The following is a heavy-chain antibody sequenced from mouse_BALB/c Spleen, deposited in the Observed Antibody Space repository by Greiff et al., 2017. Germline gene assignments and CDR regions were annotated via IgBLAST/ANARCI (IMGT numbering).Heavy chain of an antibody. V-gene: IGHV3-6*02. CDR3: ARGYGSTYYYAMDY. CDR1: GYSITSGYY. J-gene: IGHJ4*01. D-gene: IGHD1-1*01. CDR2: ISYDGSN. Sequence: EVQRVESGPGLVKPSQSLSLTCSVTGYSITSGYYWNWIRQFPGNKLEWMGYISYDGSNNYNPSLKNRISITRDTSKNQFFLKLNSVTTEDTATYYCARGYGSTYYYAMDYWGQGTSVTVSS.